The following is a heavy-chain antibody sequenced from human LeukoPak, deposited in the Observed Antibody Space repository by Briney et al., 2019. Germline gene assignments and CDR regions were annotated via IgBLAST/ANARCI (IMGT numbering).Heavy chain of an antibody. D-gene: IGHD6-13*01. Sequence: SETLSLTCTLSGVSISSYSWSWIRQSPGKGPEWIGYISYSGSTNYNPSLKSRVTISVDTSKTQFSLKLSSVTAADTAVYYCAKQQLVRCFDYWGQGTLVTVSS. CDR2: ISYSGST. CDR3: AKQQLVRCFDY. V-gene: IGHV4-59*08. CDR1: GVSISSYS. J-gene: IGHJ4*02.